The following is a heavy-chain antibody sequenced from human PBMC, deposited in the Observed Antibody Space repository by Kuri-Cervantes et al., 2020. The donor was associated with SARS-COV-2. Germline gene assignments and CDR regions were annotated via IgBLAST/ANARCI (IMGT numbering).Heavy chain of an antibody. CDR3: AREVTIFGAVSRGFDP. Sequence: SETLSLTCTVSGGSISSYYWSWIRQSPGKGLEWIGYIYYSGSTNYNPSLKSRVTISVDTSKNQFSLKLSSVTAADTAVYYCAREVTIFGAVSRGFDPWGQGTLVTVSS. V-gene: IGHV4-59*01. CDR1: GGSISSYY. CDR2: IYYSGST. J-gene: IGHJ5*02. D-gene: IGHD3-3*01.